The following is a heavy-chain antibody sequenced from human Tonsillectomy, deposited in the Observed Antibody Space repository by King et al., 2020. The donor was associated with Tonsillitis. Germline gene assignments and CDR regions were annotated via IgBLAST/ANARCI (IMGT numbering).Heavy chain of an antibody. J-gene: IGHJ3*02. CDR2: INPNNGGT. Sequence: QLVQSGAEVKKPGASVNVSCTASGYTFTDYYLHWVRQAPGQGLEWMWCINPNNGGTNYAQKFQGSVTMTRDTSITTAFMELSSLRSDDTAMYDCARDLLASMSFSGYDSDDTFDIWGQGTMVIVSS. CDR3: ARDLLASMSFSGYDSDDTFDI. D-gene: IGHD3/OR15-3a*01. CDR1: GYTFTDYY. V-gene: IGHV1-2*02.